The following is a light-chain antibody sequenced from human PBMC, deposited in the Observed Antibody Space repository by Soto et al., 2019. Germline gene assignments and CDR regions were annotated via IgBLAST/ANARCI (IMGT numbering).Light chain of an antibody. CDR2: GAS. CDR1: QSVSSSQ. V-gene: IGKV3-20*01. J-gene: IGKJ4*01. Sequence: EIVLTQSPGTLSLSPGERATVSCRASQSVSSSQLAWYQQKPGQAPRLLIYGASSRATGTSDRFSGSGSGTDFTLTISRLEPEDFAVYYCQQFGGSRIFGGGTKVEIK. CDR3: QQFGGSRI.